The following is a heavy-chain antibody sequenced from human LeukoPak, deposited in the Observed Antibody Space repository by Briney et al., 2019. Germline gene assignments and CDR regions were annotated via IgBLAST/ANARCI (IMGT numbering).Heavy chain of an antibody. Sequence: GGSLRLSCEGSGFTFSSYELNWVRQAPGRGLEWISYISKSGDIIYYAKSVKGRFTISRDNANNSLYLQMSSLRAEDTALYFCARPGAGDLSSYYCFGMYVWGQVTTVIV. CDR1: GFTFSSYE. J-gene: IGHJ6*02. D-gene: IGHD4-17*01. CDR2: ISKSGDII. V-gene: IGHV3-48*03. CDR3: ARPGAGDLSSYYCFGMYV.